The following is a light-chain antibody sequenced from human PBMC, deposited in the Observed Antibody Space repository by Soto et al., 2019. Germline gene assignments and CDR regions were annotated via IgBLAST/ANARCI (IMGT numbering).Light chain of an antibody. CDR1: SSDLGAGFD. J-gene: IGLJ2*01. Sequence: QSVLTQPPSVSGAPGQRVTISCTGASSDLGAGFDVHWYQQLPGTAPKLPIYGNRNRPSGVPDRFSGSKSGTSASLAITGLQAEDEVDYYCQAYDSSLNGGVVFGAGTKVTVL. CDR2: GNR. CDR3: QAYDSSLNGGVV. V-gene: IGLV1-40*01.